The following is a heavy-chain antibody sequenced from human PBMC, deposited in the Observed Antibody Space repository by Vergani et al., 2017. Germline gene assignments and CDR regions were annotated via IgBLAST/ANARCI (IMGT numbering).Heavy chain of an antibody. CDR1: GFSFSTYS. CDR2: ISGRSNYI. D-gene: IGHD3-10*01. V-gene: IGHV3-21*04. J-gene: IGHJ4*02. Sequence: EVQLQESGGGLVKPGGSLRVSCAASGFSFSTYSINWVRQAPGKGLEWVSSISGRSNYIYYADSLKGRFTISRDNSKNSVYLQMNSLRAEDTAVYYCANPDSVVSSNYGSGSYFGSWGQGALVTVSS. CDR3: ANPDSVVSSNYGSGSYFGS.